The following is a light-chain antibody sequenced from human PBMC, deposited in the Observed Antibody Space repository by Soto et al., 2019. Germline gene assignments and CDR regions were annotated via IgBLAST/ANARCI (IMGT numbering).Light chain of an antibody. V-gene: IGLV2-23*01. Sequence: QSALTQPASVSGSPGQSITISCTGTSSDVGSYNLVSWYQHHPGKAPKLMIYEGSKRPSGVSNRFSGSKSDNTASLTIYGLQAEDEGDYYCCSYGGSSTSVIFGGGTKLTVL. CDR1: SSDVGSYNL. CDR2: EGS. J-gene: IGLJ2*01. CDR3: CSYGGSSTSVI.